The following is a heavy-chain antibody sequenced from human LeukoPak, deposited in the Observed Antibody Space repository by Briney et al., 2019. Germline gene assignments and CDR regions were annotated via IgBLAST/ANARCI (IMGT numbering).Heavy chain of an antibody. V-gene: IGHV3-23*01. D-gene: IGHD1-26*01. J-gene: IGHJ3*01. Sequence: PGGSLRLSCAASGFTFSSYAMSWVRQAPGKGLEWVSVIVGSSGNTYYADSVKGRFTISRDNSKNTLYLQMNSLGAEDTAVYYCAKVQYSGTFYGACDLWGQGTMVTVSS. CDR3: AKVQYSGTFYGACDL. CDR1: GFTFSSYA. CDR2: IVGSSGNT.